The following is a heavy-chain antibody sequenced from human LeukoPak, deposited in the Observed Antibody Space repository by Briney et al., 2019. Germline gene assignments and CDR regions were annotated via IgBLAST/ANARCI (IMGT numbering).Heavy chain of an antibody. Sequence: SETLSLTCTVSGDSITSGSYYWGWIRQTPGKGLEWIGNTYSTGSTSFNPSFKSRLTMSVDTSKNQFSLRLESVTAVDSAVYFCARDSGFWLFWGQGTLVTVSS. J-gene: IGHJ1*01. CDR1: GDSITSGSYY. CDR2: TYSTGST. D-gene: IGHD3-22*01. CDR3: ARDSGFWLF. V-gene: IGHV4-39*07.